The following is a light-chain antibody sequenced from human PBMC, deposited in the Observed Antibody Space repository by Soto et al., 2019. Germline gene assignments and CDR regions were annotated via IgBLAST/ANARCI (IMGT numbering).Light chain of an antibody. Sequence: DIQLTQSPSFLAASVGDRVTITCRASQGIASFLAWYQQKPGKAPKLLIYSATTLQTGVSSRFSGSRSGPEFTLTISSLQPEDFATDYCQQLNSYPYTFAQGTKLEIK. CDR1: QGIASF. CDR2: SAT. J-gene: IGKJ2*01. CDR3: QQLNSYPYT. V-gene: IGKV1-9*01.